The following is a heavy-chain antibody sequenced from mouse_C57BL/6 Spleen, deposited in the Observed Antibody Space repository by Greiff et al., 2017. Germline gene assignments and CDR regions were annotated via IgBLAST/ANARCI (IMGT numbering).Heavy chain of an antibody. CDR2: IYPSDSET. V-gene: IGHV1-61*01. CDR1: GYTFTSYW. Sequence: QVQLQQPGAELVRPGSSVKLSCKASGYTFTSYWMDWVKQRPGKGLEWIGNIYPSDSETHYNQKFKDKATLTVDKSYSTAYMQLSSLTSEDSAVYYCARRDDDYAMDYWGQGTSVTVSS. CDR3: ARRDDDYAMDY. J-gene: IGHJ4*01. D-gene: IGHD2-14*01.